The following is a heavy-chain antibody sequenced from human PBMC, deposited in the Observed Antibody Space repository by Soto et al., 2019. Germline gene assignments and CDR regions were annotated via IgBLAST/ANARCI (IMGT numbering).Heavy chain of an antibody. CDR3: ARRLSALDV. CDR1: GYTFLSYA. Sequence: QVQLVQSGTEVRKPGASVKLSCKTSGYTFLSYAIHWVRQAPGQGLEWMGWVNPSNGYTKYSENFQARLSLTRDTSANTAYMELSSLRSEDTAVYYCARRLSALDVWGQGTVVTVTP. V-gene: IGHV1-3*01. J-gene: IGHJ3*01. CDR2: VNPSNGYT.